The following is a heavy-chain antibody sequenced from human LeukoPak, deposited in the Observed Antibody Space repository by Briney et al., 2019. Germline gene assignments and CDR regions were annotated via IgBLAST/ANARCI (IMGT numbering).Heavy chain of an antibody. D-gene: IGHD3-22*01. CDR1: RFTFSSHS. J-gene: IGHJ6*03. V-gene: IGHV3-48*01. CDR3: ARLDRYYFDSSGYIYYYYMDV. CDR2: ISGGSDTI. Sequence: GGSLRLSCEASRFTFSSHSMNWIRQAPGKGLEWVSYISGGSDTIYYADSVKGRFTISRDNAENSLYLQMSSLRAEDTAVYYCARLDRYYFDSSGYIYYYYMDVWGKGTTVTVSS.